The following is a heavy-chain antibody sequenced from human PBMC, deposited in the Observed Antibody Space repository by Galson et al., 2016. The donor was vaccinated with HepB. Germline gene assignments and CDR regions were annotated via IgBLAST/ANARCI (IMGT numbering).Heavy chain of an antibody. CDR1: GGSISSSDW. CDR3: ARQYRGGPSDY. V-gene: IGHV4-4*02. CDR2: IFHSGRV. D-gene: IGHD6-25*01. Sequence: SETLSLTCAVSGGSISSSDWWSWVRQPPGQGLDWIGQIFHSGRVNYTPSLASRVTISIDTSNNPFSLRLTSVTAADTALYYCARQYRGGPSDYWGQGTLVTVSS. J-gene: IGHJ4*02.